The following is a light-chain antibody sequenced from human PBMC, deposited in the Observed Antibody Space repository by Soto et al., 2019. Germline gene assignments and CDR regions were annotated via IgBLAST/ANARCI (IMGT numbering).Light chain of an antibody. J-gene: IGKJ1*01. Sequence: DIQMTQSPSTLSGSVGDRVTITFRASQTISSWLAWYRQKPGKAPKLLIYKASTLKSGFPSRFSGSGSGTEFTLTISSLQPDDFATYYCQHYNSYSEAFGQGTKVDIK. CDR3: QHYNSYSEA. CDR1: QTISSW. V-gene: IGKV1-5*03. CDR2: KAS.